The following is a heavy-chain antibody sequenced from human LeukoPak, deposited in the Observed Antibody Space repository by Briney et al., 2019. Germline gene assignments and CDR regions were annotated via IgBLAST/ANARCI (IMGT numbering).Heavy chain of an antibody. CDR2: ISSSSSYI. J-gene: IGHJ4*02. D-gene: IGHD1-7*01. CDR1: GFTFSGYT. Sequence: GGSLRLSCAASGFTFSGYTMNWVRQAPGKGLEWVSSISSSSSYIYYADSVKGRFTISRDNAKNSLYLQMNSLRAEDTAVYYCARLGNWNYGDLDYWGQGTLVTVSS. CDR3: ARLGNWNYGDLDY. V-gene: IGHV3-21*01.